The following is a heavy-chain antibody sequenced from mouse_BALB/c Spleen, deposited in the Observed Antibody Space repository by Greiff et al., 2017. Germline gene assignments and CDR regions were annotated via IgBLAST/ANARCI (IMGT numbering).Heavy chain of an antibody. J-gene: IGHJ3*01. V-gene: IGHV3-8*02. CDR2: ISHSGST. D-gene: IGHD2-1*01. CDR1: GDSFTSGY. Sequence: VQLQQSGPSLVKPSQSLSLSCSATGDSFTSGYWNWIRKFPGNNLEYMGYISHSGSTYYNQYLKSRISITRDTSKNQYYLQLNSVTTEDTAAYYCARDYYGNYVWFAYWGQGTLVTVSA. CDR3: ARDYYGNYVWFAY.